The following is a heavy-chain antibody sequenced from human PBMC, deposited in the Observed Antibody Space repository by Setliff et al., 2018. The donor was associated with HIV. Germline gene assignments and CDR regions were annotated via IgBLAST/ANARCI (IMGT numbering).Heavy chain of an antibody. J-gene: IGHJ6*03. Sequence: GESLKISCAASGLTFSSYAMTWVRQAPGRGLEWVGRTRNKANSYTTEYAASVKGRFTISRDDSKNSLYLQMNSLKTEDTAVYYCARSRITMVRGETPHSSYYYYYMDVWGKGTTVTVSS. CDR2: TRNKANSYTT. CDR3: ARSRITMVRGETPHSSYYYYYMDV. D-gene: IGHD3-10*01. V-gene: IGHV3-72*01. CDR1: GLTFSSYA.